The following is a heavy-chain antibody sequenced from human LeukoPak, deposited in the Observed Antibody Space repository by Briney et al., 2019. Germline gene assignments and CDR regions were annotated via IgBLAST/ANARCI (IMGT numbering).Heavy chain of an antibody. CDR2: ISSSGSTI. V-gene: IGHV3-11*04. J-gene: IGHJ4*02. CDR1: GFTFSDYY. D-gene: IGHD3-22*01. CDR3: ARDHLYYYDSSGHFDY. Sequence: GGSLRLSCAASGFTFSDYYMSWIRQAPGKGLEWVSYISSSGSTIYYADSVKGRFTISRDNAKNSLYLQMNSLRVEDTAVYYCARDHLYYYDSSGHFDYWGQGTLVTVSS.